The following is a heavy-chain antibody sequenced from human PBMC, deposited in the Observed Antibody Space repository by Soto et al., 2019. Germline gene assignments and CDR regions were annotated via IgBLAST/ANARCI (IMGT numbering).Heavy chain of an antibody. V-gene: IGHV3-48*02. CDR3: ARVIWSGHLTSDL. Sequence: GSLRLSCAASGFTFSSNSMNWVRQAPGKGLEWISYISSSSSTIYADSVKGRFTISRDNAKNSLYLQMNSLRDEDTAVYYCARVIWSGHLTSDLWGQGTLVTVSS. CDR2: ISSSSSTI. D-gene: IGHD3-3*01. CDR1: GFTFSSNS. J-gene: IGHJ5*02.